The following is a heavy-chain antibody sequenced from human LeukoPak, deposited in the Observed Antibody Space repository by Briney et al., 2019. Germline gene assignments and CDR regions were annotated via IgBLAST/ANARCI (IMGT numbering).Heavy chain of an antibody. CDR2: IKQDGSEK. V-gene: IGHV3-7*03. CDR3: AKESVDTAMVN. CDR1: GFSFSSYW. D-gene: IGHD5-18*01. Sequence: GSLRLSCAASGFSFSSYWMSWVRQAPGKGLEWVANIKQDGSEKYYVDSVKGRFTISRDNAKNSLYLQMNSLRAEDTALYYCAKESVDTAMVNWGQGTLVTVSS. J-gene: IGHJ4*02.